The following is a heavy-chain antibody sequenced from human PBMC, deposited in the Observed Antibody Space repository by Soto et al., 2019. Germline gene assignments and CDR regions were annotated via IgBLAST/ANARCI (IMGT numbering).Heavy chain of an antibody. CDR3: ARGASYGSPTDYFYCYPEL. D-gene: IGHD4-17*01. J-gene: IGHJ2*01. Sequence: QVPLQESGPGLVKASGTLSLTCAVSSGSISSNNWWSWVRQPPGKGLEWIGEIYHSGTTNYNPSLKSRVTISVDTSTNQSSLSSTAVTAADTAVYYCARGASYGSPTDYFYCYPELGGCGTRVPASS. V-gene: IGHV4-4*02. CDR2: IYHSGTT. CDR1: SGSISSNNW.